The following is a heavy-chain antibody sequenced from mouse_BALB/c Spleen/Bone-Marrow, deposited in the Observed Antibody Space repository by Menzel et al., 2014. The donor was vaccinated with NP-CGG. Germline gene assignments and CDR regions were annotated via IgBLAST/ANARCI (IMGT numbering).Heavy chain of an antibody. Sequence: EVQLQQSGGGLVQPGGSLKLSCAASGFTLSSYGMSWVRQTPDKRLELVATINSNGGSTYYPDSVKGRFTISRDNAKNTLYLQMSSLKSEDTAMYYCARDSNDYWGQGTTLTVSS. CDR2: INSNGGST. CDR3: ARDSNDY. CDR1: GFTLSSYG. V-gene: IGHV5-6-3*01. J-gene: IGHJ2*01.